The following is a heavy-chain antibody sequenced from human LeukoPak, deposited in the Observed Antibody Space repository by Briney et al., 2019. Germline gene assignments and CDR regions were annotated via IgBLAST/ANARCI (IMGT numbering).Heavy chain of an antibody. CDR1: GFTFSSYS. CDR2: ISSTSGSI. J-gene: IGHJ4*02. V-gene: IGHV3-21*01. Sequence: PGGSLRLSCAASGFTFSSYSMNWVRQAPGEGLEWVSSISSTSGSISYADSVKGRFSISRDNAKNSLYLQMHSLRAEDTAVYYCARGAYGTYDYRGQGTLVTVSS. CDR3: ARGAYGTYDY. D-gene: IGHD4-17*01.